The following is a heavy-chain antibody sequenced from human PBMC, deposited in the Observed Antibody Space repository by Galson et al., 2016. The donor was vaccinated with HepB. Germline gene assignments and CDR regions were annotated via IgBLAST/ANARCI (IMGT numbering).Heavy chain of an antibody. CDR3: AKQALIVSGRHMDV. J-gene: IGHJ6*02. CDR1: GFTFGRFA. CDR2: LSGSGDNT. Sequence: SLRLSCAASGFTFGRFAMSWVRQAPGKGLEWVASLSGSGDNTYYADSVKGRFTISRANSKNTQYLQMNSVRAEDTAVYYCAKQALIVSGRHMDVWGQGTTVTVSS. V-gene: IGHV3-23*01. D-gene: IGHD3-16*02.